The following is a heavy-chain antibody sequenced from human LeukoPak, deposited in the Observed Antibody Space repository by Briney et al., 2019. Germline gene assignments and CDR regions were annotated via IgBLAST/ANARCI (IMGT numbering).Heavy chain of an antibody. J-gene: IGHJ4*02. CDR3: AREVPENFNFDY. Sequence: GASVTVSCKASGYTFTSYYTHWVRQAPGQGLEWMGIIEPSGGSTLYAQKFQGRVTVTSDMSTSTVYVELSSLRSEDTAVYYCAREVPENFNFDYWGQGTLVTVSS. D-gene: IGHD2/OR15-2a*01. V-gene: IGHV1-46*01. CDR2: IEPSGGST. CDR1: GYTFTSYY.